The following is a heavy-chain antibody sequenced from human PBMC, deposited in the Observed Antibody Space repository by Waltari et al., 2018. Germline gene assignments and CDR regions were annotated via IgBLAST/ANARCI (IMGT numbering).Heavy chain of an antibody. CDR3: ARDSVERKQTYDY. V-gene: IGHV1-2*01. J-gene: IGHJ4*02. CDR1: GYTFTGYY. D-gene: IGHD1-1*01. Sequence: QVQLVQSGAEVKKPGASVKVSCKASGYTFTGYYMHWVRQAPGQGLEWMGRINPNSGGTNYAQKFQGRVTSTRDTSISTAYMELSRLRSDDTAVYYCARDSVERKQTYDYWGQGTLVTVSS. CDR2: INPNSGGT.